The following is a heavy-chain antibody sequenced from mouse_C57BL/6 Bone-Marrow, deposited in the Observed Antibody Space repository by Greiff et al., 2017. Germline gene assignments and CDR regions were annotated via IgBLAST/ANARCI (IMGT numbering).Heavy chain of an antibody. Sequence: EVQLQQSGPELVKPGASVKISCKASGYTFTDYYMNWVKQSHGKSLEWIGDINPNNGGTSYNQKFKGKATLTVVKSSSTAYMELRSLTSEDSAVYYCARWDYYGSSTVDYWGQGTTLTVSS. V-gene: IGHV1-26*01. CDR2: INPNNGGT. J-gene: IGHJ2*01. CDR1: GYTFTDYY. CDR3: ARWDYYGSSTVDY. D-gene: IGHD1-1*01.